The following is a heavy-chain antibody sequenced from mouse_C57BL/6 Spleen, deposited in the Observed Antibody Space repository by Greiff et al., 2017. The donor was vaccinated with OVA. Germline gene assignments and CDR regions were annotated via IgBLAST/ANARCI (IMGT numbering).Heavy chain of an antibody. CDR2: IDPSDSET. D-gene: IGHD1-1*01. CDR3: ARSYGSSYEYFDV. Sequence: QVQLKQPGAELVRPGSSVKLSCKASGYTFTSYWMHWVKQRPIQGLEWIGNIDPSDSETHYNQKFKDKATLTVDKSSSTAYMQLSSLTSEDSAVYYCARSYGSSYEYFDVWGTGTTVTVSS. V-gene: IGHV1-52*01. J-gene: IGHJ1*03. CDR1: GYTFTSYW.